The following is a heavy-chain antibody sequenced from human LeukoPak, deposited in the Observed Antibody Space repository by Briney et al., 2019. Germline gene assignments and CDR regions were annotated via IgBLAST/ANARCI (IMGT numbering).Heavy chain of an antibody. CDR1: GFTFSSYW. CDR3: ARADLSGSYFHPHFLDY. J-gene: IGHJ4*02. Sequence: GSLRLSCAASGFTFSSYWMSWVRQAPGKGLEWVANIKQDGSEKYYVDSVKGRFTISRDNAKNSLYLQMNSLRAEDTAMYYCARADLSGSYFHPHFLDYWGQGTLVTVSS. D-gene: IGHD1-26*01. CDR2: IKQDGSEK. V-gene: IGHV3-7*01.